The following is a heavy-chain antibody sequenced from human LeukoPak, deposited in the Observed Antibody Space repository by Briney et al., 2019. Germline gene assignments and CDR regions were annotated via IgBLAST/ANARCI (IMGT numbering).Heavy chain of an antibody. V-gene: IGHV3-11*05. CDR3: ARDLVAAAGPGSMDV. J-gene: IGHJ6*02. CDR1: GSTFSDYY. Sequence: GGSLRLSCAASGSTFSDYYMSWIRQAPGKGLEWVSYISSSSSYTNYADSVKGRFTISRDNAKNSLYLQMNSLRAEDTAVYYCARDLVAAAGPGSMDVWGQGTTVTVSS. CDR2: ISSSSSYT. D-gene: IGHD6-13*01.